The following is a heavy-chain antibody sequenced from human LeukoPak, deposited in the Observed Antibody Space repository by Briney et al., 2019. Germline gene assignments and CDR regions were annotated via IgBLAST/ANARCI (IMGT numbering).Heavy chain of an antibody. J-gene: IGHJ5*02. CDR3: AREACSSTSCYAVRPNWFDP. D-gene: IGHD2-2*01. V-gene: IGHV1-18*04. CDR1: GYTFTNYD. Sequence: ASVKDSCKASGYTFTNYDINWVRQAPGQGLEWMGWISAYDGNTNYAQKFQGRVTMTTDTSTTTAYMELRSLRSDDTAVYYCAREACSSTSCYAVRPNWFDPWGQGTLVTVSS. CDR2: ISAYDGNT.